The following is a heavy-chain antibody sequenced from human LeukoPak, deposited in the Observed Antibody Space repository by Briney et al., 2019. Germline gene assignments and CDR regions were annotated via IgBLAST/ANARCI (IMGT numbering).Heavy chain of an antibody. D-gene: IGHD3/OR15-3a*01. CDR1: GFTFSTYG. CDR3: ARDSGFSGTQRGEH. Sequence: GGSLRLSCVASGFTFSTYGMSWVRQAPGKGLEWVAVISYDGSNKYYADSVKGRFTISRDNSKNTLYLQMNSLRAEDTAVYYCARDSGFSGTQRGEHWGQGTLVTVSS. V-gene: IGHV3-30*03. CDR2: ISYDGSNK. J-gene: IGHJ1*01.